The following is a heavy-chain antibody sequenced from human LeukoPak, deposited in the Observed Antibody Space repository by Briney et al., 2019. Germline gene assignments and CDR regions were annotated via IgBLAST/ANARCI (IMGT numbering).Heavy chain of an antibody. J-gene: IGHJ4*02. V-gene: IGHV4-59*01. CDR1: GGSISSYY. CDR3: ASSDSSGYYDY. Sequence: SETLSLTCTVSGGSISSYYWSWIRQPPGKGLEWIGYIYYSGSTNYNPSLKGRVTISVDTSKNQFSLKLSSVTAADTAVYYCASSDSSGYYDYWGQGTLVTVSS. CDR2: IYYSGST. D-gene: IGHD3-22*01.